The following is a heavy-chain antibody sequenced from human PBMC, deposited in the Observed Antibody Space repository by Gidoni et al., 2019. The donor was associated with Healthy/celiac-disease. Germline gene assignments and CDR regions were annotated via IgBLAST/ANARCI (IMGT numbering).Heavy chain of an antibody. D-gene: IGHD3-3*01. CDR1: GFTFRSYS. Sequence: EVQLAESGGGLVQPGGSLRPSSAASGFTFRSYSMNWGRQAPGKGLEWVSYISSSSSNIYYADSVKGRLTISRDNAKNSLYMQMNSLRDEDTAVYYCASIPFFEWERVFDYWGQGTLVTVSS. V-gene: IGHV3-48*02. CDR3: ASIPFFEWERVFDY. CDR2: ISSSSSNI. J-gene: IGHJ4*02.